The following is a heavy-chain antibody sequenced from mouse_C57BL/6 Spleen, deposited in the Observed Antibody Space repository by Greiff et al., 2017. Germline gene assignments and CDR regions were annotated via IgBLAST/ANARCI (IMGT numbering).Heavy chain of an antibody. CDR2: IYPGSGNT. CDR3: AREGITTVVGGVYFDY. D-gene: IGHD1-1*01. V-gene: IGHV1-76*01. CDR1: GYTFTDYY. J-gene: IGHJ2*01. Sequence: QVQLQQSGAELVRPGASVKLSCKASGYTFTDYYINWVKQRPGQGLEWIARIYPGSGNTYYNEKFKGKATLTAEKSSSTAYMQLSSLTSEDSAVYFCAREGITTVVGGVYFDYWGQGTTLTVSS.